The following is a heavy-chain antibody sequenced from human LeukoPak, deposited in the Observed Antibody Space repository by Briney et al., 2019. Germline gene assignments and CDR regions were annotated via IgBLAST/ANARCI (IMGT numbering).Heavy chain of an antibody. CDR3: ARRDGYTSNLFDY. J-gene: IGHJ4*02. D-gene: IGHD5-24*01. CDR1: GGTFSSYT. CDR2: IIPIFGTA. V-gene: IGHV1-69*13. Sequence: ASVKVSCKASGGTFSSYTISWVRQAPGQGLEWMGGIIPIFGTANYAQKFQGRVTITADESTSTAYMELSSLRSEDTAVYYRARRDGYTSNLFDYWGQGTLVTVSS.